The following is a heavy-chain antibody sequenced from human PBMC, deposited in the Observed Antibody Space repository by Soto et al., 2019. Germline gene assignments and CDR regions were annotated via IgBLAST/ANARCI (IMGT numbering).Heavy chain of an antibody. V-gene: IGHV3-30-3*01. J-gene: IGHJ4*02. D-gene: IGHD1-26*01. CDR1: GFTFSSYA. CDR3: ARGEGARIVSTTDY. CDR2: ISYDGSNK. Sequence: GGSLRLSCAASGFTFSSYAMHWVRQAPGKGLEWVAVISYDGSNKYYADSVKGRFTISRDNSKNTLYLQMNSLRAEDTAVYYCARGEGARIVSTTDYWGQGTLVTVSS.